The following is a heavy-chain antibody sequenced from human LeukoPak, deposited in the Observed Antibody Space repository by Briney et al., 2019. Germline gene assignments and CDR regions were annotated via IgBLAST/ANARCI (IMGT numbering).Heavy chain of an antibody. J-gene: IGHJ4*02. CDR1: GYTFTSYY. V-gene: IGHV1-46*01. D-gene: IGHD3-22*01. CDR2: INPSGGST. CDR3: ARDPVQDYYDSSGYRFYDY. Sequence: ASVKVSCKASGYTFTSYYMHWVRQAPRQGLERMGIINPSGGSTSYAQKFQGRVTMTRDTSTSTVYMELSSLRSEDTAVYYCARDPVQDYYDSSGYRFYDYWGQGTLVTVSS.